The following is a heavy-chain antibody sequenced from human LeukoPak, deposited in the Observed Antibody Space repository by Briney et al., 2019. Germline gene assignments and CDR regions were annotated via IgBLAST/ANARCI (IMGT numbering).Heavy chain of an antibody. V-gene: IGHV1-2*02. J-gene: IGHJ4*02. CDR3: ARDGYGDYLEYFDS. Sequence: VASVRLSCKASGYTFTGYYMHWVRRAPGQGLEWMGWINPNSGGTNYAQKFKGGVTMTRDTSISTAYMELSRLRSDDTAVYYCARDGYGDYLEYFDSWGQGTLVTVSS. D-gene: IGHD4-17*01. CDR1: GYTFTGYY. CDR2: INPNSGGT.